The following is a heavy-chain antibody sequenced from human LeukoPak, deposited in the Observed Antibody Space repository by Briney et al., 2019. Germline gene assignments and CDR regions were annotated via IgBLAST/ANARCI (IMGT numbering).Heavy chain of an antibody. CDR1: GYTFTSYG. CDR2: ISAYNGNT. D-gene: IGHD1-26*01. Sequence: ASVKVSCKASGYTFTSYGISWVRQAPGQGLEWMGWISAYNGNTNYAQKLQGRVTMTTDTSTSTAYMGLRSLRSDDTAVYYCARDIVLRKWELLLEWFDPWGQGTLVTVSS. CDR3: ARDIVLRKWELLLEWFDP. J-gene: IGHJ5*02. V-gene: IGHV1-18*01.